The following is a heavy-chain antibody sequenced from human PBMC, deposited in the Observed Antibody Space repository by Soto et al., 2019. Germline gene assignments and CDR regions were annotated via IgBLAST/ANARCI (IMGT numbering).Heavy chain of an antibody. Sequence: QVQLVESGGGVVQPGGSLRLSCAASGFTFSYYGFHWVRQAPGKGLEWVAVMHPGGNENYYVDSVKGRFTVSRDDSRNMVYLEMSGLRAEDTAEYFCARDADTTGHYSHFDLWGRGALVAVS. D-gene: IGHD3-9*01. V-gene: IGHV3-33*08. CDR3: ARDADTTGHYSHFDL. J-gene: IGHJ4*02. CDR1: GFTFSYYG. CDR2: MHPGGNEN.